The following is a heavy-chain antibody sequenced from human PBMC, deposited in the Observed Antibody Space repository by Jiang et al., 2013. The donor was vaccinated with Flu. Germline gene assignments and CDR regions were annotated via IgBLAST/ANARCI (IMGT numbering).Heavy chain of an antibody. CDR1: GYSFTSYW. J-gene: IGHJ4*02. V-gene: IGHV5-51*01. D-gene: IGHD3-10*01. CDR3: ARLRDGSGSYYNVAAY. CDR2: IYPGDSDT. Sequence: KGSGYSFTSYWIGWVRQMPGKGLEWMGIIYPGDSDTRYSPSFQGQVTISADKSISTAYLQWSSLKASDTAMYYCARLRDGSGSYYNVAAYWGQGTLVTVSS.